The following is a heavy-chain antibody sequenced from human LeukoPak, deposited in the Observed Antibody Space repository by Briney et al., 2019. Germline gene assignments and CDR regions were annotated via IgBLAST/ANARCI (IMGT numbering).Heavy chain of an antibody. D-gene: IGHD3-3*01. CDR1: GYTFTSYD. CDR3: ARGLYYDFWSGYLHNWFDP. CDR2: MNPNSGNT. J-gene: IGHJ5*02. V-gene: IGHV1-8*01. Sequence: GASVKVSCKASGYTFTSYDINWVRQATGQGLEWMGWMNPNSGNTGYAQEFQGRVTMTRNTTISTAYMELSSLRSEDTAVYYCARGLYYDFWSGYLHNWFDPWGQGTLVTVSS.